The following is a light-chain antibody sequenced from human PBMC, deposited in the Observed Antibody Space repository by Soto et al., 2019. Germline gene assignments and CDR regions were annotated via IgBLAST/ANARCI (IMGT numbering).Light chain of an antibody. CDR1: QNVYNN. CDR2: DAS. CDR3: QQCRNWPLT. J-gene: IGKJ4*01. Sequence: EIVMTQSPATLSVSPGEGATLSCKASQNVYNNLAWSQQRPGQPPRLLIYDASTRATGISARFSGSGYGTEFTLTISSLQSEDFAVYLCQQCRNWPLTFGGGTKVEIK. V-gene: IGKV3-15*01.